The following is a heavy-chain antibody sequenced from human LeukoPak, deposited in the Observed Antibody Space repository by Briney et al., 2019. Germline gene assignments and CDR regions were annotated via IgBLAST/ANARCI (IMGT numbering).Heavy chain of an antibody. CDR1: GYTFTSYD. Sequence: ASVKVSCKASGYTFTSYDINWVRQAPGQGLEWMGRINPNSGGTNYAQKFQGRVTMTRDTSISTAYMELSRLRSDDTAVYYCAIARYYFDYWGQGTLVTVSS. V-gene: IGHV1-2*06. J-gene: IGHJ4*02. CDR2: INPNSGGT. CDR3: AIARYYFDY. D-gene: IGHD2-15*01.